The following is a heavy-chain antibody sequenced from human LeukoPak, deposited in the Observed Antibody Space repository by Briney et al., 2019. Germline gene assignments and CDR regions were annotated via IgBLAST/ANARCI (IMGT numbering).Heavy chain of an antibody. CDR1: GASISIGFYY. D-gene: IGHD4-11*01. CDR2: IYYSGST. CDR3: ARGPYRNSFDY. J-gene: IGHJ4*02. V-gene: IGHV4-31*03. Sequence: SETLSLTCTVSGASISIGFYYWSWIRQHPGKDLEWIGYIYYSGSTYYNPSLKSRVTMSVDTSKNQFSLKLSSVTAADTAVYYCARGPYRNSFDYWGQGTLVTVSS.